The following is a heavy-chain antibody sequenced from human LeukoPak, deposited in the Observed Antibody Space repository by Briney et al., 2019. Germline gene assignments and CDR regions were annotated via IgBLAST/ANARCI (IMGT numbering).Heavy chain of an antibody. J-gene: IGHJ4*02. CDR2: ISTYTGYS. CDR1: GYTFTSCG. V-gene: IGHV1-18*01. Sequence: ASVKVSCKASGYTFTSCGIIWVRQAPGQGLEWMGWISTYTGYSKYAQNLQGRVTMTADTSTSTAYMELSSLRSDDTAMYYCAKNSSGGYSDYWGQGTLVTVSS. D-gene: IGHD6-19*01. CDR3: AKNSSGGYSDY.